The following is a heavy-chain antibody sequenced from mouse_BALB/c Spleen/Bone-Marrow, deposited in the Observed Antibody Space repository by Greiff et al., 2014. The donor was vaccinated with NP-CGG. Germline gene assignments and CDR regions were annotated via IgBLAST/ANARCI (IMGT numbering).Heavy chain of an antibody. Sequence: VKLMESGAELARPGASVKLPCKASGYTFTSYWMQWVKQRPGQGLEWIGAIYPGDGDTRYTQKFKGKATLTADKSSSTAYMQLGSLASEDSAVYYCARGFPFDYWGQGTTLTVSS. CDR2: IYPGDGDT. CDR1: GYTFTSYW. J-gene: IGHJ2*01. V-gene: IGHV1-87*01. CDR3: ARGFPFDY.